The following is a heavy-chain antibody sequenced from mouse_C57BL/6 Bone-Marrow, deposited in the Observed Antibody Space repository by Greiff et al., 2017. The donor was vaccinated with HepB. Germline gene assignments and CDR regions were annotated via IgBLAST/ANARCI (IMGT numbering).Heavy chain of an antibody. CDR1: GYTFTSYW. Sequence: QVQLQQPGAELVRPGSSVKLSCKASGYTFTSYWMHWVKQRPIQGLEWIGNIDPSDSETHYNQKFKDKATLTVDKSSSTAYMQLSSLTSADSAVYYCARAEYYGRFAYWGQGTLVTVSA. J-gene: IGHJ3*01. D-gene: IGHD2-1*01. CDR2: IDPSDSET. V-gene: IGHV1-52*01. CDR3: ARAEYYGRFAY.